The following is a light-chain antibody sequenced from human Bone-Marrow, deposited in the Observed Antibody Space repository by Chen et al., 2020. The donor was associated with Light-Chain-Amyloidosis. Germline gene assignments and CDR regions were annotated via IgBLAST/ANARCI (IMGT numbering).Light chain of an antibody. CDR3: QVWDRSSDRPV. Sequence: SYVLTQPSSVSVAPGQTATIACGGNNIGSTSVHWYQQTPGQAPLLVVYDDSDRPSGIPERVSGDNSGNTATLTSSRVGAGDEADYYCQVWDRSSDRPVFGGGTKLTVL. CDR2: DDS. J-gene: IGLJ3*02. CDR1: NIGSTS. V-gene: IGLV3-21*02.